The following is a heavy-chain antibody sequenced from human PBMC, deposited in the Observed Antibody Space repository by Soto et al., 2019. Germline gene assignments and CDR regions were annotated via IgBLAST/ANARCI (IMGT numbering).Heavy chain of an antibody. CDR3: ARYCSSTSCYAGHRGYYYMDV. CDR1: GYTFTSYG. CDR2: ISAYNGNT. V-gene: IGHV1-18*01. Sequence: QVQLVQSGAEVKKPGASVKVSCKASGYTFTSYGISWVRQAPGQGLEWMGWISAYNGNTNYAQKLQGRVTMTTDTSTSTAYMELRSLRSDDTAVYYCARYCSSTSCYAGHRGYYYMDVWGKGTTVTVSS. J-gene: IGHJ6*03. D-gene: IGHD2-2*01.